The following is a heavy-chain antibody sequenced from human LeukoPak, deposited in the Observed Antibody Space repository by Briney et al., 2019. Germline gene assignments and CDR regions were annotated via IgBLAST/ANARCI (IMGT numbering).Heavy chain of an antibody. CDR1: GYTFTNYG. CDR2: INTNTGNP. Sequence: ASVKVSCKASGYTFTNYGISWVRQAPGQGLEWMGWINTNTGNPTYAQGFTGRFVFSLDTSVSTAYLQISSLKAEDTAVYYCARESEYYYDSSTYSGDDYWGQGTLVTVSS. CDR3: ARESEYYYDSSTYSGDDY. V-gene: IGHV7-4-1*02. D-gene: IGHD3-22*01. J-gene: IGHJ4*02.